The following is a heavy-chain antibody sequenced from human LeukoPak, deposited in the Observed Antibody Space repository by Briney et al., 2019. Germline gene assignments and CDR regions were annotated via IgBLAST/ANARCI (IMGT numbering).Heavy chain of an antibody. Sequence: SVKVSCKASGGTFSSYAISWVRQAPGPGLEWMGGIIPIFGTASYAQKFQGRVTITADKSTSTAYMELSSLRSEDTAVYYCARDGRGIWGVVVVAASYGMDVWGKGTPVTVSS. V-gene: IGHV1-69*06. D-gene: IGHD2-15*01. J-gene: IGHJ6*04. CDR3: ARDGRGIWGVVVVAASYGMDV. CDR1: GGTFSSYA. CDR2: IIPIFGTA.